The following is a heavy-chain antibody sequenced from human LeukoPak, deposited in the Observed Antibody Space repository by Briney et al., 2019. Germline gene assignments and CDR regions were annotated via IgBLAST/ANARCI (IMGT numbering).Heavy chain of an antibody. CDR2: IYPGDSDT. D-gene: IGHD5-18*01. J-gene: IGHJ4*02. Sequence: PGESLKISCKGSGYSFTSYWIGWVRQMPGKGLEWMGIIYPGDSDTRYSPSFQGQVTISADKSISTAYLRWSSLKASDTAMYYCARRLNGRSGYSYGQIDYWGQGTLVTVSS. CDR3: ARRLNGRSGYSYGQIDY. V-gene: IGHV5-51*01. CDR1: GYSFTSYW.